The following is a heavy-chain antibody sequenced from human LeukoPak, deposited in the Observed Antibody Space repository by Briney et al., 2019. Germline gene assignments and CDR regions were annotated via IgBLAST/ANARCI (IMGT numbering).Heavy chain of an antibody. D-gene: IGHD3-22*01. CDR2: ISPSGGST. J-gene: IGHJ3*02. CDR1: GYTFTSHY. V-gene: IGHV1-46*01. CDR3: AAAPDAYDSSGYDAFDI. Sequence: ASVKVSCKASGYTFTSHYMHWVRQAPDQGLEWMGIISPSGGSTSYAQNFQGRVTMTRDMSTSTAYMELSSLRSEDTAVYYCAAAPDAYDSSGYDAFDIWGQGTMVTVSS.